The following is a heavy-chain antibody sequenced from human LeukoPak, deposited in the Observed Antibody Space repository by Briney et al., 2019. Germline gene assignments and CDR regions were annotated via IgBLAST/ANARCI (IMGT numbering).Heavy chain of an antibody. D-gene: IGHD1-1*01. CDR3: ARGGSWNVYERGAFDI. J-gene: IGHJ3*02. CDR2: IKQDGSEK. V-gene: IGHV3-7*01. Sequence: GGSLRLSCAASGFTFSSYWMSWVRQAPGKGLEWVANIKQDGSEKYYVDSVKGRFTISRDNAKNSLFLQMNSLRTEDTAVYYCARGGSWNVYERGAFDIWGQGTLVTVSS. CDR1: GFTFSSYW.